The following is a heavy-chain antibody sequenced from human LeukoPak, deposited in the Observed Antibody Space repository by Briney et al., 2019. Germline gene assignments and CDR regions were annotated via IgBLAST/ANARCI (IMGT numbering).Heavy chain of an antibody. CDR1: GDSISSYY. V-gene: IGHV4-59*01. J-gene: IGHJ3*02. CDR3: ARDYAFDI. Sequence: SETLSLTCTVSGDSISSYYWSWIRQPPGKGLEWIGCIYYSGNTNYNPSLKSRVTISIDTSKNQFSLKLSSVTAADAAVYYCARDYAFDIWGQGTMVTVSS. CDR2: IYYSGNT.